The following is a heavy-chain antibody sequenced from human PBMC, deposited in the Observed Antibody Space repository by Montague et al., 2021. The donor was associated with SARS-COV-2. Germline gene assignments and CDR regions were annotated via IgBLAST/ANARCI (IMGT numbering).Heavy chain of an antibody. D-gene: IGHD3-10*01. CDR3: ARGLWFGELLYYYYYYGMDV. CDR1: GDSVSSNSAA. J-gene: IGHJ6*02. CDR2: TYYRSKWYN. V-gene: IGHV6-1*01. Sequence: CAISGDSVSSNSAAWNWIRQSPSRGLEWLGRTYYRSKWYNDYAVSVKSRITINSDTSKNQFSLQLNSVTPEDTAVYYCARGLWFGELLYYYYYYGMDVWGQGTTVTVSS.